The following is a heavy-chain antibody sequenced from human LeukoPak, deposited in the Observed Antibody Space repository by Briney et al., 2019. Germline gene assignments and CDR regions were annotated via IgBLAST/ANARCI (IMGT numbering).Heavy chain of an antibody. CDR2: IIPILGIA. J-gene: IGHJ4*02. CDR3: ARGAWNYPYYFDY. Sequence: ASAKVSCKASGGTFSSYTISWVRQAPGRGLEWMGRIIPILGIANYAQKFQGRVTITADKSTSTAYMELSSLRSEDTAVYYCARGAWNYPYYFDYWGQGTLVTVSS. V-gene: IGHV1-69*02. D-gene: IGHD1-7*01. CDR1: GGTFSSYT.